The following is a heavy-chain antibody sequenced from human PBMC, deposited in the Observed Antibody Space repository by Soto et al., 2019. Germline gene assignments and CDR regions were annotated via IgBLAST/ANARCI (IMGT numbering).Heavy chain of an antibody. J-gene: IGHJ4*02. Sequence: GASVKVSCKASGYTFTNYGISWVRQAPGQGLEWMGWISANNGKTNYAQKLQGRVTITTDKSTSTAYMELSSLRSEDTAVYYCAREGDGYIFDYWGQGTLVTVSS. D-gene: IGHD5-12*01. CDR2: ISANNGKT. CDR3: AREGDGYIFDY. V-gene: IGHV1-18*01. CDR1: GYTFTNYG.